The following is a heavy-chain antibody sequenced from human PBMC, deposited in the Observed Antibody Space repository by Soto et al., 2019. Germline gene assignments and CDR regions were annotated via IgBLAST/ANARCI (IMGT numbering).Heavy chain of an antibody. CDR1: GGSISSGGYY. J-gene: IGHJ4*02. CDR3: ARDGRSEDYGEPDEQYYFDY. CDR2: IYYSGST. D-gene: IGHD4-17*01. V-gene: IGHV4-31*03. Sequence: SETLSLTCTVSGGSISSGGYYWSWIRQHPGKGLEWIGYIYYSGSTYYNPSLKSRVTISVDTSKNQFSLKLSSVTAADTAVYYCARDGRSEDYGEPDEQYYFDYWGQGTLVTVSS.